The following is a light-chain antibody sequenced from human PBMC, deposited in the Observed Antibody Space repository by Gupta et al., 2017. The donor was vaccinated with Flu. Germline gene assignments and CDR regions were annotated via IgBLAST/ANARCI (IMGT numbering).Light chain of an antibody. CDR1: QSVLYSSNNRNY. CDR2: WAS. Sequence: NCKSSQSVLYSSNNRNYLAWYQQKPGQPPKVLIYWASTRESGVPDRFSGSGCGTHFTLTISSLQAEDVAVFYYHQYYSTPQTFGQGTRVEIK. V-gene: IGKV4-1*01. CDR3: HQYYSTPQT. J-gene: IGKJ1*01.